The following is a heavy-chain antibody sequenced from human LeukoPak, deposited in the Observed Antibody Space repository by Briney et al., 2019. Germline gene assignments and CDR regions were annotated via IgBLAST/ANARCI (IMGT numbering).Heavy chain of an antibody. Sequence: GGSLRLSCAASGFTFSSYGMHWVRQAPGKGLEWVAVIWYDGSNKYYADSVKGRFTISRDNSKNTLYLQMNSLRAEDTAVYYCAKQAGYSGSYSNYWGQGTLVTFSS. CDR1: GFTFSSYG. V-gene: IGHV3-33*06. J-gene: IGHJ4*02. CDR3: AKQAGYSGSYSNY. CDR2: IWYDGSNK. D-gene: IGHD1-26*01.